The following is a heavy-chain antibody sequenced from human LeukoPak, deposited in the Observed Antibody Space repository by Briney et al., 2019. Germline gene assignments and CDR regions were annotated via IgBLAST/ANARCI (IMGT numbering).Heavy chain of an antibody. Sequence: ASVKVSCKASGYTFTAYSMHWVRQAPGQGLEWMGWINPNNGGTKYAQKFHGRVTMTSDTSISTAYMELSRLRSDDTAMYYCARDRGSSWFADYWGQGTLVTVSS. CDR2: INPNNGGT. CDR3: ARDRGSSWFADY. J-gene: IGHJ4*02. CDR1: GYTFTAYS. V-gene: IGHV1-2*02. D-gene: IGHD6-13*01.